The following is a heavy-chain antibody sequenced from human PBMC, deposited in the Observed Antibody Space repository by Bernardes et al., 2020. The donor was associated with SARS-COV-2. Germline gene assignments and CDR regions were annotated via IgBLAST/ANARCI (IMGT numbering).Heavy chain of an antibody. CDR2: ISRDGDST. V-gene: IGHV3-64D*06. CDR1: EFSFSSYV. J-gene: IGHJ4*02. CDR3: VRGSVAVPGADY. D-gene: IGHD6-19*01. Sequence: VGSLRLSCSASEFSFSSYVMHWVRQAPGKGLEYVSAISRDGDSTYYADSIKGRFTISRDNSKNTLYLQMSSLRTEDTAVYYCVRGSVAVPGADYWGQGTLVTVSS.